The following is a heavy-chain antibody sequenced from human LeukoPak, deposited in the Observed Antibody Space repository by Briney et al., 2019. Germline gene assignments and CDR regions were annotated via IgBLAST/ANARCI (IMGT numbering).Heavy chain of an antibody. J-gene: IGHJ4*02. Sequence: ASVKVSCKTSGYSFNGYYIHWVRQAPGQGPEWMGWINPDSGETNYAPKFKGRVTMTRDSSITTAYVEMSSLRYDDTAVFYCARGTVAAGTMGYWGRGTLVTVSS. CDR3: ARGTVAAGTMGY. CDR1: GYSFNGYY. V-gene: IGHV1-2*02. CDR2: INPDSGET. D-gene: IGHD1-1*01.